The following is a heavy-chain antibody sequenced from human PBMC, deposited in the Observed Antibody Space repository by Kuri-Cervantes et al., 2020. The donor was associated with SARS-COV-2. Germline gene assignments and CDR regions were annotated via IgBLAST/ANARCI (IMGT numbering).Heavy chain of an antibody. D-gene: IGHD3-22*01. V-gene: IGHV1-8*03. Sequence: SVKVSCKASGYTFTGYYMHWVRQAPGQGLEWMGWMNPNSGNTGYAQKFQGRVTITRNTSISTAYMELSSLRSEDTAVYYCARGEVPYDADYWGQGTLVTVSS. CDR1: GYTFTGYY. CDR3: ARGEVPYDADY. CDR2: MNPNSGNT. J-gene: IGHJ4*02.